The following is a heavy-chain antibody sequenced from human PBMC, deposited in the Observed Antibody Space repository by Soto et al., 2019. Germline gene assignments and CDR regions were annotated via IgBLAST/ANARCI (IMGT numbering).Heavy chain of an antibody. CDR3: ARGYCGGDCYPDY. Sequence: SLRLSCAASGFTFSSYAMSWVRQAPGKGLEWVSAISGSGGSTYYADSVKGRFTISRDNSKNTLYLQMNSLRAEDAAVYYCARGYCGGDCYPDYWGQGTLVTVSS. D-gene: IGHD2-21*02. CDR2: ISGSGGST. J-gene: IGHJ4*02. CDR1: GFTFSSYA. V-gene: IGHV3-23*01.